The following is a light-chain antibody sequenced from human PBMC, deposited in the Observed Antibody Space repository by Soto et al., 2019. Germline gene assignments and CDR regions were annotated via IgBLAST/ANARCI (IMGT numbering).Light chain of an antibody. CDR1: QGISNY. CDR2: AAS. Sequence: DIQMTQSPSSLSASVGDRVTITCRASQGISNYLAWYQQKPGKVPELLIYAASTLQSGVSSRFSGSGSGTEFTLTICSLQPEDDATYYSQKYNHAPTFGGGTKVEIK. V-gene: IGKV1-27*01. J-gene: IGKJ4*01. CDR3: QKYNHAPT.